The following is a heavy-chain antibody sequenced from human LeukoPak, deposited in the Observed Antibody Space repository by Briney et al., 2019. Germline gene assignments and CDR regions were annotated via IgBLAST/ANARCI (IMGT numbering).Heavy chain of an antibody. CDR3: ARQRVAAAKGFDY. J-gene: IGHJ4*02. CDR2: INYSGST. CDR1: GGSLTRYH. D-gene: IGHD6-13*01. Sequence: PSETLSLTCTVSGGSLTRYHWGWIRQPPGKGLEWIGYINYSGSTNYSPSLESRVTISLDASKNQFSLKLSSVTAADTAVYYCARQRVAAAKGFDYWGQGTLVTVSS. V-gene: IGHV4-59*08.